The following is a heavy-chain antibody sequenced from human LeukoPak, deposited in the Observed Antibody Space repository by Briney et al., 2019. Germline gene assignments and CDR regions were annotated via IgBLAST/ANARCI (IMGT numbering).Heavy chain of an antibody. D-gene: IGHD2-2*03. J-gene: IGHJ4*02. CDR2: INPNSGGT. V-gene: IGHV1-2*02. CDR1: GYTFTGYY. CDR3: ARDSVDIVVVPAAMEVDY. Sequence: ASVKVSCKAFGYTFTGYYIHWVRQAPGQGLEWMGWINPNSGGTNYAQKFQGRVTMTRDTSISTAYMELSRLRSDDTAVYYCARDSVDIVVVPAAMEVDYWGQGTLVTVSS.